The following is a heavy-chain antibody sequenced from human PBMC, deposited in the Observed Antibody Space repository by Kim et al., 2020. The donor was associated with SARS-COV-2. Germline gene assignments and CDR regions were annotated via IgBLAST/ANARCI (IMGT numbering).Heavy chain of an antibody. CDR1: GSSISNYH. Sequence: SETLSLTCTVSGSSISNYHCRWVRQSPDKGLEWVGYVKYTGSAKYNPFPESRGTISMYMDKKELYLTLRAVTAADADVYFCAKPYTSSPFSSHLVWGPGTLVTVSS. CDR2: VKYTGSA. J-gene: IGHJ4*02. CDR3: AKPYTSSPFSSHLV. V-gene: IGHV4-59*03. D-gene: IGHD2-2*01.